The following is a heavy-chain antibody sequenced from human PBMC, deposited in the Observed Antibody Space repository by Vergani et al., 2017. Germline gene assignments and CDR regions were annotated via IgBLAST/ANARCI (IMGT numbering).Heavy chain of an antibody. CDR1: GFTFNSYG. CDR3: ARAGDSLLWYFDL. CDR2: IRSDESRR. Sequence: QVQLVESGGGVVQPGGSLRLSCAASGFTFNSYGMHWVRQAPGKGLEWVASIRSDESRRYYGDSMEGPFTISRDNSKNTLYLQMKSLRPEDTAVYYCARAGDSLLWYFDLWGRGTLVTVSS. V-gene: IGHV3-30*02. D-gene: IGHD1-14*01. J-gene: IGHJ2*01.